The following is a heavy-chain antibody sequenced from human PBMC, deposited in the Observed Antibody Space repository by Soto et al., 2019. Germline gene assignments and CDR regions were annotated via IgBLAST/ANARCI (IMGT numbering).Heavy chain of an antibody. D-gene: IGHD2-21*02. CDR2: ISSSSSYI. J-gene: IGHJ6*02. Sequence: GGSLRLSCAASGFTFSSYSMNWVRQAPGKGLEWVSSISSSSSYIYYADSVKGRFTISRDNAKNSLYLQMNSLRAEDTAVYYCARHGIVVVTATTYYYYGMDVWGQGTTVTVSS. CDR1: GFTFSSYS. CDR3: ARHGIVVVTATTYYYYGMDV. V-gene: IGHV3-21*01.